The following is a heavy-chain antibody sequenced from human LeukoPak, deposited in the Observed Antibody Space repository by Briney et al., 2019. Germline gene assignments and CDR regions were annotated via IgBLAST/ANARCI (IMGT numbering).Heavy chain of an antibody. V-gene: IGHV1-18*01. CDR3: ARNEYSSGWYGNYYYGMDV. CDR1: GYTFTRYG. CDR2: ISAYNGNT. D-gene: IGHD6-19*01. J-gene: IGHJ6*02. Sequence: ASVKVSCKASGYTFTRYGISWVRQAPGQGLEWMGWISAYNGNTNYAQKLQGRVTMTTDTSTSTAYMELRSPRSDGTAVYYCARNEYSSGWYGNYYYGMDVWGQGTTVTVSS.